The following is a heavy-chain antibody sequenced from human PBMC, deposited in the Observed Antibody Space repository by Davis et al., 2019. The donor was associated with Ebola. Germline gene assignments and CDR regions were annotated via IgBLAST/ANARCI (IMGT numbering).Heavy chain of an antibody. J-gene: IGHJ6*04. CDR1: GYTFTSYG. Sequence: ASMKVSCKASGYTFTSYGISWVRQAPGQGLEWMGWISAYNGNTNYAQKLQGRVTMTTDTSTSTAYMELRSLRSDDTAVYYCARDSYGDYVLSYYYGMDVWGKGTTVTVSS. CDR2: ISAYNGNT. D-gene: IGHD4-17*01. CDR3: ARDSYGDYVLSYYYGMDV. V-gene: IGHV1-18*04.